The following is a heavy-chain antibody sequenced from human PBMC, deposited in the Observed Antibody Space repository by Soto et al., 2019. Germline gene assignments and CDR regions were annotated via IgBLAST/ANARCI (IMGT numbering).Heavy chain of an antibody. CDR3: AKGRYDFWILYYFGS. V-gene: IGHV3-9*01. J-gene: IGHJ4*02. Sequence: EVQLVESGGRLVQPGRSLRLSCVGTGLNFDDFAMHWVRQAPGKGLEWVSGITWNSRVLAYADSVKGRFTISRDNARNSLFLQMDSLRDEDTALYYCAKGRYDFWILYYFGSWGQGTLVTVSS. CDR2: ITWNSRVL. CDR1: GLNFDDFA. D-gene: IGHD3-3*01.